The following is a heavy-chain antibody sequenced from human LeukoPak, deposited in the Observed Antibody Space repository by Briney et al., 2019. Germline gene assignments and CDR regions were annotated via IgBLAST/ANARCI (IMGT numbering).Heavy chain of an antibody. J-gene: IGHJ3*02. CDR3: ASGNYGDYGGDAFDI. D-gene: IGHD4-17*01. CDR2: IYYSGST. CDR1: GGSISSGDYY. Sequence: SETLSLTCTVSGGSISSGDYYWSWIRQPPGKVLEWIGYIYYSGSTHYNPSLKSRVTISVDTSKSQFSLKLSSVTAADTAVYYCASGNYGDYGGDAFDIWGQGTMVTVSS. V-gene: IGHV4-30-4*08.